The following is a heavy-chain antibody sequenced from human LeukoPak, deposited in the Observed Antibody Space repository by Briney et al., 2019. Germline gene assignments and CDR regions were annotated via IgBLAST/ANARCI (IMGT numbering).Heavy chain of an antibody. J-gene: IGHJ4*02. CDR2: VKSKADGGTA. CDR1: GITFSNYA. V-gene: IGHV3-15*01. Sequence: GGSLRLSCVASGITFSNYAVSWVRQAPGKGLEWVGRVKSKADGGTADYAAPVKGRFTISRDDSKNTLYLQMNSLKTEDTAMYFCTKAAFYYTSGSLDYWGQGTLVTVSS. CDR3: TKAAFYYTSGSLDY. D-gene: IGHD3-10*01.